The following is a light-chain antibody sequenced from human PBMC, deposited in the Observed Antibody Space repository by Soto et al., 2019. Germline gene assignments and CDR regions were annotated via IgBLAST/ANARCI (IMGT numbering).Light chain of an antibody. CDR2: GAS. CDR1: QSVSNN. V-gene: IGKV3-15*01. CDR3: QQYNNWPPWT. J-gene: IGKJ1*01. Sequence: PATLSVSPGERATLSCRASQSVSNNYLAWYQQKPGQAPRLLIYGASTRATGIPARFSGSGSGTEFTLTISSLQSEDFAVYYCQQYNNWPPWTFGQGTKVDIK.